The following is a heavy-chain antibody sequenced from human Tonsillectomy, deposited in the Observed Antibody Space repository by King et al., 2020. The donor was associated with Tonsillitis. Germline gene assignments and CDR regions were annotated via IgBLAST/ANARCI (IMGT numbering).Heavy chain of an antibody. Sequence: VQLQESGPGLVKPSETLSLTCTVSGGSVSSGSYYWSWIRQPPGKGLEWIGYIYYSGSTNYNPSLKSRVTISVDTSKNQFSLKLSSVTAADTAVYYCARDFWTSYYYSMDVWGQGTTVTVSS. CDR1: GGSVSSGSYY. CDR2: IYYSGST. CDR3: ARDFWTSYYYSMDV. V-gene: IGHV4-61*01. D-gene: IGHD3/OR15-3a*01. J-gene: IGHJ6*02.